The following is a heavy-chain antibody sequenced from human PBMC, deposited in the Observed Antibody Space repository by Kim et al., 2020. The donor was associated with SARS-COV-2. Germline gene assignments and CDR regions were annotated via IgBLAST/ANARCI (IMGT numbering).Heavy chain of an antibody. J-gene: IGHJ6*02. Sequence: GESLKISCKGSGYSFTSYWIGWVRQMPGKGLEWMGIIYPGDSDTRYSPSFQGQVTISADKSISTAYLQWSSLKASDTAMYYCARRNNYYGDYSSYGMDVWGQGTTVTVSS. CDR2: IYPGDSDT. CDR3: ARRNNYYGDYSSYGMDV. V-gene: IGHV5-51*01. CDR1: GYSFTSYW. D-gene: IGHD4-17*01.